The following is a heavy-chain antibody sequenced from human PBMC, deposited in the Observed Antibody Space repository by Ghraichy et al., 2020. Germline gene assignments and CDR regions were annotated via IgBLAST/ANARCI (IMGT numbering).Heavy chain of an antibody. V-gene: IGHV3-23*01. J-gene: IGHJ6*02. CDR1: GFTFSSYA. CDR3: AKAYGMDV. Sequence: GESLNISCAASGFTFSSYAMSWVRQAPGKGLEWVSGISDSGGSTYYADSVKGRFTISRDNSKTTVYLQMNSLRAEDTAVYYCAKAYGMDVWGQGTTVTVSS. CDR2: ISDSGGST.